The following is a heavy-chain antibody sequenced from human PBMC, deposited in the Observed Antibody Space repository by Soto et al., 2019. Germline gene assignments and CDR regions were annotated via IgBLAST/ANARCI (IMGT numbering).Heavy chain of an antibody. CDR2: ISGSGGST. J-gene: IGHJ6*02. Sequence: GGSLRLSCAASGFTFSSYAMSWVRQAPGKGLEWVSAISGSGGSTYYADSVKGRFTISRDNSKNTLYLQMNSLRAEDTAVYYCAKVLLRFLEWSRIGSMDVWGQGTTVTVSS. CDR3: AKVLLRFLEWSRIGSMDV. CDR1: GFTFSSYA. D-gene: IGHD3-3*01. V-gene: IGHV3-23*01.